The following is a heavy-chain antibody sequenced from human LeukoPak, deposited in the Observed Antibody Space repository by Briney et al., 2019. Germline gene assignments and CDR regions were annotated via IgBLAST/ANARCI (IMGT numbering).Heavy chain of an antibody. CDR2: ISAYNDNT. J-gene: IGHJ6*02. CDR3: ARSATNRDISASGSDYYYYGMDV. CDR1: GYTFTSYG. V-gene: IGHV1-18*01. D-gene: IGHD3-10*01. Sequence: ASVKVSCKASGYTFTSYGITWVRQAPGQGLEWMGWISAYNDNTNYAQKLQGRVTMTTDTSTSTAYMELRSLRSDDTAVYYCARSATNRDISASGSDYYYYGMDVRGQGTTVTVSS.